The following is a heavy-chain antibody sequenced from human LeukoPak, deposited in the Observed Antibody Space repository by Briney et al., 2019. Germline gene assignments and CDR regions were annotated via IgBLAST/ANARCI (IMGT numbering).Heavy chain of an antibody. V-gene: IGHV3-15*01. D-gene: IGHD1-26*01. Sequence: GGSLRLSCAASGFTFSNAWMSWVRQAPGKGLEWVGRIKSKTDGGTTDYAAPVKGRFTISRDDSKNTLYLQMNSLKTEDTAVYYCAKDSKIVGATFRSYHFMDVWGKGTAVTVSS. CDR1: GFTFSNAW. J-gene: IGHJ6*03. CDR3: AKDSKIVGATFRSYHFMDV. CDR2: IKSKTDGGTT.